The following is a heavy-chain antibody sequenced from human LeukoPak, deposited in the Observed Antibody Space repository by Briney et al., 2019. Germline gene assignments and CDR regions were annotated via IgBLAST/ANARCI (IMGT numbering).Heavy chain of an antibody. Sequence: GGSLRLSCAASGFTFSSYAMSWVRQAPGKGLEWVSAISGSGGSTYYADSVKGRFTISRDNAKNSLFLQMTSLRAEDTALYYCAKDVSTGGVAPGYFYGLDVWGQGTTVTVSS. CDR1: GFTFSSYA. J-gene: IGHJ6*02. CDR2: ISGSGGST. V-gene: IGHV3-23*01. D-gene: IGHD3-16*01. CDR3: AKDVSTGGVAPGYFYGLDV.